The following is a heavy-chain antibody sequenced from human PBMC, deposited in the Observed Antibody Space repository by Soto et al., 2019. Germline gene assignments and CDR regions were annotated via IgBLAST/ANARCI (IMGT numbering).Heavy chain of an antibody. J-gene: IGHJ4*02. V-gene: IGHV4-31*03. Sequence: QVQLQESGPGLLKPSQTLSLTCTVSGGSISSAAYYWSWIRQHPGKGLEWIGYISHRGSTYYTPALKSRVIISADSSKNRLSVNLPSVTAADTAVYYCAREYTYGSNFFDCWGQGALVTVSS. CDR1: GGSISSAAYY. CDR2: ISHRGST. CDR3: AREYTYGSNFFDC. D-gene: IGHD5-18*01.